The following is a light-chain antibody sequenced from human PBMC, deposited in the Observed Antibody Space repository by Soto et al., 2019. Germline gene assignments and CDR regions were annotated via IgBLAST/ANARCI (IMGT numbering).Light chain of an antibody. V-gene: IGKV1-16*02. CDR2: AAS. Sequence: DLQMTQSPSSLSASVGDRVTITCRASQDIRNYLAWFQQKPGKAPKCLIYAASNLQSGVPSKFSGSGSGTDFTLTISSLQTEDFETYYCQQYNSYPLTFGPGTKVDLK. CDR3: QQYNSYPLT. CDR1: QDIRNY. J-gene: IGKJ3*01.